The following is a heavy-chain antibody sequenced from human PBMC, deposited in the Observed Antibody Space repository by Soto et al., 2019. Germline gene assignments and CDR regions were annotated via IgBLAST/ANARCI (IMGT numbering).Heavy chain of an antibody. Sequence: GESLKISCAASGFTFSSYGMHWVRQAPGKGLEWVAVISYDGSNKYYADSVKGRFTISRDNSKNTLYLQMNSLRAEDTAVYYCAKAVAAFLEWLLYRYYYYGMDVWGQGTTVTVSS. CDR3: AKAVAAFLEWLLYRYYYYGMDV. CDR1: GFTFSSYG. V-gene: IGHV3-30*18. D-gene: IGHD3-3*01. CDR2: ISYDGSNK. J-gene: IGHJ6*02.